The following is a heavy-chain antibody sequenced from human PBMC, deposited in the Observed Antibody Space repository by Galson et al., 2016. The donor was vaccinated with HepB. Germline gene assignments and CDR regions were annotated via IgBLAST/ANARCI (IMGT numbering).Heavy chain of an antibody. Sequence: SLRLSCAASGFTFSTYSMNWVRQAPGKGLEWVSYISGSRTTIYYAGSVKGRFTISRDNAKNSLYLQMNSLRDEDTAVYYCARVYCGGDCYSRSMAFDYWGQGTLVTVSS. CDR1: GFTFSTYS. CDR3: ARVYCGGDCYSRSMAFDY. V-gene: IGHV3-48*02. D-gene: IGHD2-21*02. J-gene: IGHJ4*02. CDR2: ISGSRTTI.